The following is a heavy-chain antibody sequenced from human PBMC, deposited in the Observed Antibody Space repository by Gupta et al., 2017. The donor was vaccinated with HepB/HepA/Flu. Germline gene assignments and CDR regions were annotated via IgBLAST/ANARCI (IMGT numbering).Heavy chain of an antibody. CDR3: ARDHRGYCSSTDCYHFDY. CDR2: VYSGGST. D-gene: IGHD2-2*01. V-gene: IGHV3-53*01. J-gene: IGHJ4*02. Sequence: EVQLVESGGGLVQPGGSLRLSCAASGFTLSNDYMSWVRQAPGKGLEWVSVVYSGGSTYFADSVKGRFTISRDNSKNTLYLQMNSLRAEDTAVYYCARDHRGYCSSTDCYHFDYGGQGTLVTVSS. CDR1: GFTLSNDY.